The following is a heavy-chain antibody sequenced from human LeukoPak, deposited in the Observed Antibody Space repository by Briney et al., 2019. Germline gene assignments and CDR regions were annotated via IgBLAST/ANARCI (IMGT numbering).Heavy chain of an antibody. CDR1: GGTFSSYA. CDR2: IIPIFGTA. V-gene: IGHV1-69*05. D-gene: IGHD5-12*01. CDR3: ARGGYCGYDSPSFDY. Sequence: GSSVKVSCKASGGTFSSYAISWVRQAPGQGLEWMGGIIPIFGTANYAQKFQGRVTITTDESTSTAYMELSSLRSEDTAVYYCARGGYCGYDSPSFDYWGQGTLVTVSS. J-gene: IGHJ4*02.